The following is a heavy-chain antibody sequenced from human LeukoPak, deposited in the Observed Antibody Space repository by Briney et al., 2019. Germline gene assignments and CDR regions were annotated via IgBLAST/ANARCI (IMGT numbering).Heavy chain of an antibody. V-gene: IGHV3-23*01. CDR3: GKNRYSGSLSPFDI. J-gene: IGHJ3*02. Sequence: GGSLRLSCAASKFAFSSYAMSWVRQAPGKGLEWVSAISGGGGNTYYADSVKGRFTISRDNSKNTLYLQMNSLRAEDTAVYYCGKNRYSGSLSPFDIWGQGTMVTASS. D-gene: IGHD1-26*01. CDR1: KFAFSSYA. CDR2: ISGGGGNT.